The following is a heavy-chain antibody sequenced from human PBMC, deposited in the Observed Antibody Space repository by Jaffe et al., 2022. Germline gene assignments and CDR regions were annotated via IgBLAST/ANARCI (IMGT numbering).Heavy chain of an antibody. D-gene: IGHD1-1*01. CDR1: KFTFSIYG. CDR2: ISGSNGIT. V-gene: IGHV3-23*01. CDR3: AKDRSFKSSAGTFDI. Sequence: EVQLLESGGGLVQAGGSLRLSCAASKFTFSIYGMNWVRQAPGKGLEWVSFISGSNGITYYADSVKGRFTISRDNSKNTLYLQMNSLRAEDTAVYYCAKDRSFKSSAGTFDIWGQGTMVTVSS. J-gene: IGHJ3*02.